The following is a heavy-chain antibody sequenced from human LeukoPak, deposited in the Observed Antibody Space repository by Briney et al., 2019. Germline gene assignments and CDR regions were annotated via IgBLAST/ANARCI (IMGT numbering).Heavy chain of an antibody. Sequence: GGSLRLSCAASGFAISSSYMSWVRQAPGKGLEWVSIIHSTATTYYADSVKGRFTISRDNSKNTVFLQMNSLRAEDTAVYYCARVPLSWYDSSGDEAFDIWGQGTMVTVSS. J-gene: IGHJ3*02. CDR3: ARVPLSWYDSSGDEAFDI. CDR2: IHSTATT. CDR1: GFAISSSY. D-gene: IGHD3-22*01. V-gene: IGHV3-53*01.